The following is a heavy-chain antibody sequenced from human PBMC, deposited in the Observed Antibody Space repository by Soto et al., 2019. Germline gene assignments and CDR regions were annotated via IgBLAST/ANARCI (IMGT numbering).Heavy chain of an antibody. CDR1: GGSISSSGAYS. D-gene: IGHD3-10*01. J-gene: IGHJ6*02. Sequence: PSETLSLTCVVSGGSISSSGAYSWSWIRQPPGKGLEWIGYIYYSGSTYYNPSLKSRVAISLDRSKNQFSLKLSSVTAADTAVYYCARGTGVRGVIIYGMDVWGQGTTVTVSS. CDR3: ARGTGVRGVIIYGMDV. CDR2: IYYSGST. V-gene: IGHV4-30-2*02.